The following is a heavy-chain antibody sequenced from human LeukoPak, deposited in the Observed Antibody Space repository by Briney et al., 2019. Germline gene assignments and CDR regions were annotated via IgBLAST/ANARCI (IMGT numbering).Heavy chain of an antibody. CDR2: ISSSSSYT. Sequence: PGRSLRLSCAASGFTFSDYYMSWIRQAPGKGLEWVSYISSSSSYTNYADCVKGRFTISRDNPKNSLYLQMNSLRADDTAVYYCARSGSHDYWGQGTLVTVSS. D-gene: IGHD1-26*01. J-gene: IGHJ4*02. V-gene: IGHV3-11*03. CDR3: ARSGSHDY. CDR1: GFTFSDYY.